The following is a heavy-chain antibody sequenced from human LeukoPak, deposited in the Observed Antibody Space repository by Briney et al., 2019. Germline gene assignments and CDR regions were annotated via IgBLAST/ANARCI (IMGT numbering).Heavy chain of an antibody. V-gene: IGHV3-30*18. CDR3: GKDYDTSAYYISADY. D-gene: IGHD3-22*01. CDR1: GGSFSGYY. CDR2: ISSDGSAT. Sequence: PSETLSLTCAVYGGSFSGYYWGWIRQSPGKGLEWVAVISSDGSATYYVDSVKGRFTVSRDNSKNTLYLQMNSLRAEDTAVYYCGKDYDTSAYYISADYWGQGTLVTVSS. J-gene: IGHJ4*02.